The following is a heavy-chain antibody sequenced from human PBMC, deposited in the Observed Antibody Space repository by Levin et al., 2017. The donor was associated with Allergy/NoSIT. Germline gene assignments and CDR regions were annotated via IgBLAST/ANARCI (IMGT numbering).Heavy chain of an antibody. CDR3: ARARRPTFDFKY. J-gene: IGHJ4*02. CDR1: GGSISSYY. Sequence: SETLSLTCSMSGGSISSYYWSWIRQPSGKTLEWIGYIHYSGDTVYNRSLKKKITMSVDTSKNQFSLNLTSVTAADTAVYYCARARRPTFDFKYWSQGILVTVSS. V-gene: IGHV4-59*01. CDR2: IHYSGDT. D-gene: IGHD3-3*02.